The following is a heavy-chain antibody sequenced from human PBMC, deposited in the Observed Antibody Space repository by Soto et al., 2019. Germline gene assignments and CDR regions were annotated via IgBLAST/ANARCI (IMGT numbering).Heavy chain of an antibody. D-gene: IGHD6-19*01. CDR2: INAGNGNT. V-gene: IGHV1-3*01. CDR1: GYTFTSYA. CDR3: ARDEPIAVAGAHWFDP. J-gene: IGHJ5*02. Sequence: ASVKVSCKASGYTFTSYAMHWVRQAPGQRLEWMGWINAGNGNTKYSQKFQDRVTITRDTSASTAYMELSSLRSEDTAVYYCARDEPIAVAGAHWFDPWGQGXLVTVSS.